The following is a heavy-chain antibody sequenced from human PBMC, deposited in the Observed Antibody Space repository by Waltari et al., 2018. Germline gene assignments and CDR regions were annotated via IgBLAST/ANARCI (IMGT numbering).Heavy chain of an antibody. D-gene: IGHD1-20*01. Sequence: QVQLQESGPGLVKPSGTLSLTCAVSGGSISGSNWWRLVRQPPGKGLEGIGEIYHSGSTNYNPSLKSRVTISVDKSKNQFSLKLSSVTAADTAVYYCARVSIRSIHAFDIWGQGTMVTVSS. V-gene: IGHV4-4*02. J-gene: IGHJ3*02. CDR3: ARVSIRSIHAFDI. CDR2: IYHSGST. CDR1: GGSISGSNW.